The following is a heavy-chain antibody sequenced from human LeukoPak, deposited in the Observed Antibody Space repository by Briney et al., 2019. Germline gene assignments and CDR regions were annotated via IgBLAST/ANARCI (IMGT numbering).Heavy chain of an antibody. V-gene: IGHV3-7*01. CDR1: GFTFSHYA. D-gene: IGHD3-3*01. CDR2: IKQDGSEK. Sequence: GGSLRLSCAASGFTFSHYAMSWVRQAPGKGLEWVANIKQDGSEKYYVDSVKGRFTISRDNAKSSLYLQMNSLRAEDTAVYYCASSGGDFWSGYYTSGFDPWGQGTLVTVSS. J-gene: IGHJ5*02. CDR3: ASSGGDFWSGYYTSGFDP.